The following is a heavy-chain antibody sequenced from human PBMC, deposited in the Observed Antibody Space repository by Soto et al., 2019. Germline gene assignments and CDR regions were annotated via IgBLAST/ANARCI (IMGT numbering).Heavy chain of an antibody. CDR3: AREYIVATITGHYYYGMDV. V-gene: IGHV3-33*01. J-gene: IGHJ6*02. D-gene: IGHD5-12*01. Sequence: PGGSLRLSCAASGFTFSSYGMHWVRQAPGKGLEWVAVIWYDGSNKYYADSVKGRFTISRDNSKNTLYLQMNSLRAEDTAVYYCAREYIVATITGHYYYGMDVWGQGTTVTVSS. CDR1: GFTFSSYG. CDR2: IWYDGSNK.